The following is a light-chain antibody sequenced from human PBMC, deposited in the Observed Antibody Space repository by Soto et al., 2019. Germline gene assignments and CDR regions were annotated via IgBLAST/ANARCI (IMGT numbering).Light chain of an antibody. CDR3: CSYTSDLTPYV. CDR2: GVT. V-gene: IGLV2-14*03. J-gene: IGLJ1*01. Sequence: QSALTQPACVSGSPGQSITISCTGTSSDIGGHDDVSWYQQHPGKVPKLLIYGVTDRPSGVSNRFSGSKSGNVASLTISGLQAEDEADYYCCSYTSDLTPYVFGTGTKVTVL. CDR1: SSDIGGHDD.